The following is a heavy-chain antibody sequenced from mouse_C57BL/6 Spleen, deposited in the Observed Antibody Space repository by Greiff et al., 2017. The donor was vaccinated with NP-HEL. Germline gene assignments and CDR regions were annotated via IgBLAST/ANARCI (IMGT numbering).Heavy chain of an antibody. Sequence: VQLQQSGAELVRPGTSVKVSCKASGYAFTNYLIEWVKQRPGQGLEWIGVINPGSGGTNYNEKFKGKATLTADKSSSTAYMQLSSLTSEDSAVYFCARGVAPYAMDYWGQGTSVTVSS. V-gene: IGHV1-54*01. J-gene: IGHJ4*01. CDR1: GYAFTNYL. CDR2: INPGSGGT. CDR3: ARGVAPYAMDY. D-gene: IGHD1-1*02.